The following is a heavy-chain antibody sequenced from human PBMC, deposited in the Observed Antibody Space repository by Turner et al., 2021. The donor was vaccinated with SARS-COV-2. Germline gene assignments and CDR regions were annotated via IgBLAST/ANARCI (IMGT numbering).Heavy chain of an antibody. CDR3: AREGGVGATTGFDI. J-gene: IGHJ3*02. D-gene: IGHD1-26*01. Sequence: QVQLVESGGGVVQPGRSLRLSCAASGFTFSSYGMHWVRQAPGKGLEWVAVIWYDGSNKYYADSVKGRFTISRDNSKNTLYLQMNSLRAEDTAVYYCAREGGVGATTGFDIWGQGTMVTVSS. CDR1: GFTFSSYG. CDR2: IWYDGSNK. V-gene: IGHV3-33*01.